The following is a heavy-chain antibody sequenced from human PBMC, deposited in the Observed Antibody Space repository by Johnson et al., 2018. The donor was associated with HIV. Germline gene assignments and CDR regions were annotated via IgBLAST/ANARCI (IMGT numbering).Heavy chain of an antibody. D-gene: IGHD5-24*01. V-gene: IGHV3-13*01. CDR3: ARESRDGPHLRAFCI. CDR2: IGKVSDT. CDR1: GFIFRSYD. Sequence: MLLVESGGGLVQPGGSLRLSCAASGFIFRSYDMHWVRQTAGKGLEWVSAIGKVSDTYYSDSVKGRFSMSRENVKNSLYLQMNNLRAGDTAVYFCARESRDGPHLRAFCIWGQGTTVIVSS. J-gene: IGHJ3*02.